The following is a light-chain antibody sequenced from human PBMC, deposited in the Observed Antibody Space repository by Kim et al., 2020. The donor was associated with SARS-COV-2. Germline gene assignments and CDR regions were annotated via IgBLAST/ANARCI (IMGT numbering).Light chain of an antibody. V-gene: IGKV1-16*02. J-gene: IGKJ1*01. CDR3: QQYSNYPRT. CDR2: GAS. Sequence: DIQMTQSPSSLSASVGDRVTINCRASQGISNYLAWFQQKPGKAPKSLIYGASSLQSGVPSKFSGSGYGTDFTLTITSLQPEDFATYYCQQYSNYPRTFGQGTKVDIK. CDR1: QGISNY.